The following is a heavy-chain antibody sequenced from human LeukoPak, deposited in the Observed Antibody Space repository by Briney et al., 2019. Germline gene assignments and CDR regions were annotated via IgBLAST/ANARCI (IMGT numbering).Heavy chain of an antibody. CDR3: ARAHSTRGGFDY. V-gene: IGHV3-53*01. Sequence: GGSLRLSCAASGFTVSSNYMSWVRQAPGKGLEWVSVIYSGGSTYYADSVKGRFTISRDNSKNTLYLQMNSLRAEDTAVYYCARAHSTRGGFDYWGQGTLVTVSS. J-gene: IGHJ4*02. D-gene: IGHD6-13*01. CDR1: GFTVSSNY. CDR2: IYSGGST.